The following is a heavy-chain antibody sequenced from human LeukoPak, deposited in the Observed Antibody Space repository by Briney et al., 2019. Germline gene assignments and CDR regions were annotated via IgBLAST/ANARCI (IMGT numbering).Heavy chain of an antibody. CDR2: INAGNGNT. D-gene: IGHD3-10*01. CDR3: ARVPYYYGSGSSPLDY. V-gene: IGHV1-3*01. J-gene: IGHJ4*02. Sequence: ASVKVSCKASGYTFTSYAMHWVRQAPGQRLEWMGWINAGNGNTKYSQKFQGRVTITRDTSASTAYMELSSLRSEDTAVYYCARVPYYYGSGSSPLDYWGQGTLVTVSS. CDR1: GYTFTSYA.